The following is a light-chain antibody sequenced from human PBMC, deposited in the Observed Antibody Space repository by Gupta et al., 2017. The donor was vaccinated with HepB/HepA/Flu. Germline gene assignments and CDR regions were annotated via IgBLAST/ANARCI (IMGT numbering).Light chain of an antibody. CDR2: DVT. J-gene: IGLJ2*01. CDR3: SSYSSISTVI. Sequence: QSALTQPASVSGSPGQSITISCTGTSSDVAGYNYVSWYQQHPGKAPKLLIYDVTNRPSGVSNRFSGSKSGNTASLTISGLQAEDEGDYYCSSYSSISTVIFGGGTELT. CDR1: SSDVAGYNY. V-gene: IGLV2-14*03.